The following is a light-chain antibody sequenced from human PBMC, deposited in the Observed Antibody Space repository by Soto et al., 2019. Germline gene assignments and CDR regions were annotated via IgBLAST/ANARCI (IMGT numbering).Light chain of an antibody. J-gene: IGLJ2*01. V-gene: IGLV1-47*01. Sequence: QPVLTQPPSASGTPGQRVTISCSGSSSNSGSNYVYWYQQLPGTAPKLLIYRNNQRPSGVPDRFSGSKSGTSASLAISGLRSEDEADYYCAAWDDSLSGPIFGGGTKVTVL. CDR2: RNN. CDR1: SSNSGSNY. CDR3: AAWDDSLSGPI.